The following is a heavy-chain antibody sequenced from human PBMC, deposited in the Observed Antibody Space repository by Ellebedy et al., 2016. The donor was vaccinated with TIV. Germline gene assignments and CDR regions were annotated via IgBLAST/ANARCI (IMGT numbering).Heavy chain of an antibody. CDR1: GFTFSSYA. CDR2: ISGSGGST. J-gene: IGHJ6*02. V-gene: IGHV3-23*01. Sequence: GESLKISCAASGFTFSSYAMSWVRQAPGKGLEWVSAISGSGGSTYYADSVKGRFTISRDNSKNTLYLQMNSLKTEDTAVYYCTSRFRIPYYYDSSGYGMDVWGQGTTVTVSS. D-gene: IGHD3-22*01. CDR3: TSRFRIPYYYDSSGYGMDV.